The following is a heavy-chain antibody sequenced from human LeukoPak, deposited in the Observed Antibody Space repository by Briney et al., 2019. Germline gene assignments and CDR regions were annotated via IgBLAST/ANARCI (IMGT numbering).Heavy chain of an antibody. CDR3: ARDLNYGDYEDYFDY. Sequence: PGGSLRLSCAASGFTFSSYEMNWVRQAPGKGLECVSYISSSGSTIYYADSVKGRFTISRDNAKNSLYLQMNSLRAEDTAVYYCARDLNYGDYEDYFDYWGQGTLVTVSS. CDR2: ISSSGSTI. J-gene: IGHJ4*02. CDR1: GFTFSSYE. D-gene: IGHD4-17*01. V-gene: IGHV3-48*03.